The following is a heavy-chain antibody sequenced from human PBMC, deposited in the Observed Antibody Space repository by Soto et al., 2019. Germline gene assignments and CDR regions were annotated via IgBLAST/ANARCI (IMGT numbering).Heavy chain of an antibody. CDR3: ARVSGVTNIFDY. CDR1: GYTFTSYY. J-gene: IGHJ4*02. CDR2: INPSGGST. Sequence: ASVKVTCKASGYTFTSYYMHWVRQAPGQGLEWMGIINPSGGSTSYAQKFQGRVTMTRDTSTSTVYMELSSLRSEDTAVYYCARVSGVTNIFDYWGQGTLVTVSS. V-gene: IGHV1-46*03. D-gene: IGHD4-17*01.